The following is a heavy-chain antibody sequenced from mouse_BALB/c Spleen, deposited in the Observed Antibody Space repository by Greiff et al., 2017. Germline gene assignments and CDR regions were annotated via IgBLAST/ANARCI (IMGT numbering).Heavy chain of an antibody. Sequence: VQLQESGAELMKPGASVKISCKATGYTFSSYWIEWVKQRPGHGLEWIGEILPGSGSTNYNEKFKGKATFTADTSSNTAYMQLSSLTSEDSAVYYCARLLWSHIDYAMDYWGQGTSVTVSS. D-gene: IGHD2-1*01. V-gene: IGHV1-9*01. J-gene: IGHJ4*01. CDR3: ARLLWSHIDYAMDY. CDR2: ILPGSGST. CDR1: GYTFSSYW.